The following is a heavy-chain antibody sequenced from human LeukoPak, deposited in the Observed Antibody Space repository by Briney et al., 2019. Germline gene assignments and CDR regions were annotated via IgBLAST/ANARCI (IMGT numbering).Heavy chain of an antibody. CDR1: GFTFSSYS. V-gene: IGHV3-21*04. Sequence: GGSLRLSCAASGFTFSSYSMNWVRQAPGKGLEWVSSISSSSSYIYYADSVKGRFTISRDNAKNSLYLQMNSLRAEDTAVYYCATWGTRGDAFDIWGQGTMVTVSS. J-gene: IGHJ3*02. D-gene: IGHD3-16*01. CDR2: ISSSSSYI. CDR3: ATWGTRGDAFDI.